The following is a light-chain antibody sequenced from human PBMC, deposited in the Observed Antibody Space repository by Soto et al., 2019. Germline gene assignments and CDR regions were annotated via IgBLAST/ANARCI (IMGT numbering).Light chain of an antibody. V-gene: IGKV1-5*03. CDR3: QQSNSFYT. Sequence: DIQMTQSPSTLSASVGDRVTITCRASQSIARNLAWYQQKPGKAPKLLLYRASSLESGVPSRFSGSGSGTEFTLTISSLQPDDYATYYCQQSNSFYTFGQGTKLEIK. J-gene: IGKJ2*01. CDR2: RAS. CDR1: QSIARN.